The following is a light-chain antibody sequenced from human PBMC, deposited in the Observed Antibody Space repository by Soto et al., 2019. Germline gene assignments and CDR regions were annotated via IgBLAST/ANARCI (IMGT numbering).Light chain of an antibody. CDR1: QSVRSN. CDR3: QQYNNWPPMYT. V-gene: IGKV3-15*01. Sequence: EIVMTQSPDTLSVSPGERATLSSRASQSVRSNLAWYQQKPGQVPRLLIYGASTRATGVPARFSGSGSGTEFTLTISSLQSEDFAVYYCQQYNNWPPMYTFGQGTKLEIK. J-gene: IGKJ2*01. CDR2: GAS.